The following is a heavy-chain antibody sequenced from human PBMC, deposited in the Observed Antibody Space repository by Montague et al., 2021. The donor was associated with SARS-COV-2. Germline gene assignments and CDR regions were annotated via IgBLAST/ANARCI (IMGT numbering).Heavy chain of an antibody. J-gene: IGHJ3*02. Sequence: SLRLSCAASGFTFDDYAMHWVRQAPGKGLEWVSGISWNSGSIGYADSVKGRFTISRDNAKNSLYLQMNSLRAEGTALYYCAKFPQRNYDILIDDAFDIWGQGTMVTVSS. CDR2: ISWNSGSI. CDR1: GFTFDDYA. CDR3: AKFPQRNYDILIDDAFDI. V-gene: IGHV3-9*01. D-gene: IGHD3-9*01.